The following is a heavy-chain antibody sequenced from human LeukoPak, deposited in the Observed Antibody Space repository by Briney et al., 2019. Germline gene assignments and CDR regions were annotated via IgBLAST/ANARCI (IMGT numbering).Heavy chain of an antibody. Sequence: GESLKISCKGSGYRFTSYWIGWVRQMPGKGLEWMGIIYPGDSDTKYSPSFQGQVTISADKSISAAYLQWSSLKASDTAMYYCVRHTNDYGGYGDYWGQGTLVTVSS. CDR3: VRHTNDYGGYGDY. CDR2: IYPGDSDT. CDR1: GYRFTSYW. D-gene: IGHD4-23*01. V-gene: IGHV5-51*01. J-gene: IGHJ4*02.